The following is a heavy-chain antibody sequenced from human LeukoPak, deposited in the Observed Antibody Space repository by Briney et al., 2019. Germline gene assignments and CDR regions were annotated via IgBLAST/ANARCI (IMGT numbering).Heavy chain of an antibody. CDR2: ISGNGEIT. J-gene: IGHJ4*02. CDR1: RFTFNTYA. D-gene: IGHD2-15*01. CDR3: ARVKRDCSGGSCYSYDY. Sequence: GGSLRLSCAASRFTFNTYAVKWVRQAPGKGVEGVSAISGNGEITYYADSVRGRFTICRENSKKTVYLEMNSRRGGGRAVYYCARVKRDCSGGSCYSYDYWGQGTLVTVSS. V-gene: IGHV3-23*01.